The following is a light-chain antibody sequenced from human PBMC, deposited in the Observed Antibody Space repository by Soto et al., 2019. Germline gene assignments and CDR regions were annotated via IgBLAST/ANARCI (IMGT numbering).Light chain of an antibody. CDR2: DAS. J-gene: IGKJ5*01. CDR1: QSIGTF. CDR3: QQYDNWPPLT. Sequence: EIVLTQSPATLSLSPGERATLSCRASQSIGTFFAWYQQKPGQAPRLLIYDASNRATGIPARFSGSGSGTDFTLTISSLEPEDFAVYYCQQYDNWPPLTFGQGTRLEIK. V-gene: IGKV3-11*01.